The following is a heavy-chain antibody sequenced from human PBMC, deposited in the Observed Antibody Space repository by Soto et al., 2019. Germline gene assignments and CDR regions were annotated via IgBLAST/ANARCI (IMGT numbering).Heavy chain of an antibody. CDR1: GGTFRSYA. V-gene: IGHV1-69*13. J-gene: IGHJ3*02. CDR3: ARDRGYYDSSGPSDAFDI. CDR2: IIPIFGTA. D-gene: IGHD3-22*01. Sequence: SVKPSGTAFGGTFRSYAISCVRQAPEQGLEWMGGIIPIFGTANYAQKFQGRVTITADESTSTAYMELSSLRSEDTAVYYCARDRGYYDSSGPSDAFDIWGQGTMVTVSS.